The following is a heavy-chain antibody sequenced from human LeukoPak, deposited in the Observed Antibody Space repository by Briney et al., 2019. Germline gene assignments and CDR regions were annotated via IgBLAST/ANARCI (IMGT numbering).Heavy chain of an antibody. Sequence: GGSLRLSCVASGLTVSNHWMSWVRQAPGKGLEWVANIKNDGSETYYLDSLKGRFSISRDNTNNALYLQMNSLRVEDTAVYYCVKNDGWFHLAQWGQGTLVTVSS. V-gene: IGHV3-7*03. CDR1: GLTVSNHW. D-gene: IGHD6-19*01. CDR2: IKNDGSET. CDR3: VKNDGWFHLAQ. J-gene: IGHJ4*02.